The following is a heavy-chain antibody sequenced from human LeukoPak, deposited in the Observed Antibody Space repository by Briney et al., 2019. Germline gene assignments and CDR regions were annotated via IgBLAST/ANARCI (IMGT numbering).Heavy chain of an antibody. J-gene: IGHJ6*03. CDR2: IKEDGSER. CDR3: ARERRGYCTDGVCPGHYYYMDV. Sequence: GGSLRLSCAASGFTFTSYWMTWVGQAPGQGLGWVASIKEDGSERYYVDSVTGRVTISRDNAKSSLYLPVNSLRVEDTAVSGFARERRGYCTDGVCPGHYYYMDVWGKGTTVTVSS. CDR1: GFTFTSYW. V-gene: IGHV3-7*01. D-gene: IGHD2-8*01.